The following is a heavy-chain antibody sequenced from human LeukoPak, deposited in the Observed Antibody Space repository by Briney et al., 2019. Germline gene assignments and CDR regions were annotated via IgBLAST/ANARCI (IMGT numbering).Heavy chain of an antibody. D-gene: IGHD6-13*01. CDR1: GGSFSGYY. CDR3: ARGKAAAGEYNWFDP. CDR2: IDHSGST. J-gene: IGHJ5*02. V-gene: IGHV4-34*01. Sequence: SETLSLTCAVYGGSFSGYYWSWIRQPPGKGLEWTGEIDHSGSTNYNPSLKSRVTISVDTSKNQFSLKLSSVTAADTAVYYCARGKAAAGEYNWFDPWGQGTLVTVSS.